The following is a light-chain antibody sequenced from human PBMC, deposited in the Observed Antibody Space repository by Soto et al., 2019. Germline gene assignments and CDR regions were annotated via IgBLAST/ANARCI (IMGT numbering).Light chain of an antibody. J-gene: IGKJ2*01. CDR3: QQYNNGPTYT. CDR1: QSISSS. CDR2: GAS. Sequence: EIVMTQSPATLSVSPGERATLSCRASQSISSSLAWYQQKPVQAPRLLIYGASTRATGIPDRFSGSGSGTEFTLTISSLQSEDYAVYYYQQYNNGPTYTFGQGSKQEIK. V-gene: IGKV3-15*01.